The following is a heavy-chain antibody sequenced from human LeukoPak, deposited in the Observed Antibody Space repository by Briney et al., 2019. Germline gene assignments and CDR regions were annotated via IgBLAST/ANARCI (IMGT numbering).Heavy chain of an antibody. Sequence: GGSLRLSCAASGFTFSSYGMHWVRQAPGKGLEWVSAIGGRDGSTYYADSVKGRFTISRDNSKNTLYVQMNSLRAEDTAVYYCAKGHYYDSGSLDYWGQGTLVTVSS. V-gene: IGHV3-23*01. D-gene: IGHD3-10*01. J-gene: IGHJ4*02. CDR1: GFTFSSYG. CDR3: AKGHYYDSGSLDY. CDR2: IGGRDGST.